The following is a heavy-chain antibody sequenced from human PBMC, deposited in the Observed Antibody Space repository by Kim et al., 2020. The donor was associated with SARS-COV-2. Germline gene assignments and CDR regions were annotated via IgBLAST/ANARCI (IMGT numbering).Heavy chain of an antibody. Sequence: GGSLRLSCAASGFTFSSYAMSWVRQAPGKGLEWVSAISGSGGSTYYADSVKGRFTISRDNSKNTLYLQMNSLRAEDTAVYYCAKDLDYYGSGSYYDYWGQGTLVTVSS. CDR3: AKDLDYYGSGSYYDY. CDR2: ISGSGGST. D-gene: IGHD3-10*01. CDR1: GFTFSSYA. J-gene: IGHJ4*02. V-gene: IGHV3-23*01.